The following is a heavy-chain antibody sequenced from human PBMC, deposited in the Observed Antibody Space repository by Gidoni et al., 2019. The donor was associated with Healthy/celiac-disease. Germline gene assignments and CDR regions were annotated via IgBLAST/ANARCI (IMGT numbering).Heavy chain of an antibody. CDR1: GFTVSSNY. Sequence: EVQLVESGGGLIQPGGSLRLSCAASGFTVSSNYMSWVRQAPGKGLEWVSVIYSGGSTYYADSVKGRITISRDNSKNTLYLQMNSLRAEDTAVYYCARDPHLYYFDYWGQGTLVTVSS. CDR2: IYSGGST. J-gene: IGHJ4*02. V-gene: IGHV3-53*01. CDR3: ARDPHLYYFDY.